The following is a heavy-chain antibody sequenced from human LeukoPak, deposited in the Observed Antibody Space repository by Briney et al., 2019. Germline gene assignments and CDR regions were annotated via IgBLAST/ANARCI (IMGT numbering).Heavy chain of an antibody. Sequence: GESLKISCKGSGYSFTSYWIGWVRQMPGKGLEWMGIIYPGDSDTRYSPSFQGQVTISADKSISTAYLQWSSLKASDTAMYYCARDRGAPRVVPAAISLGDAFDIWGQGTMVTVSS. J-gene: IGHJ3*02. CDR2: IYPGDSDT. CDR1: GYSFTSYW. CDR3: ARDRGAPRVVPAAISLGDAFDI. V-gene: IGHV5-51*01. D-gene: IGHD2-2*02.